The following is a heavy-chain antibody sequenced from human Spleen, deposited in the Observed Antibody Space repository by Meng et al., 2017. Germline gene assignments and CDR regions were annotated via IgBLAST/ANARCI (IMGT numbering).Heavy chain of an antibody. V-gene: IGHV1-18*01. CDR2: LGAHDGDK. CDR1: HYTFTGYG. Sequence: QVQVVQSGAEVKKPGASVKVSCKASHYTFTGYGVSWVRQAPGQGLEWMAWLGAHDGDKSHAPKFQGRVTVSAVRPTATAYMELLSLRSDDTAVYYCARGTPGRSYSDYWGQGTLVTVSS. CDR3: ARGTPGRSYSDY. J-gene: IGHJ4*02. D-gene: IGHD3-10*01.